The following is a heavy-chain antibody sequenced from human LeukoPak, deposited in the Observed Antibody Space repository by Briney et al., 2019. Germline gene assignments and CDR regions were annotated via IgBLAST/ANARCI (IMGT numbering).Heavy chain of an antibody. J-gene: IGHJ5*02. CDR3: VRGRYSSGWYRDKNWFDP. V-gene: IGHV4-34*01. Sequence: SETLSLTCAVYGGSFSGYYWSWIRQPPGKGLEWIGEINHSGTTYYNPSLKSRATISVDTSKNQFSLKLSSVTAADTAVYYCVRGRYSSGWYRDKNWFDPWGQGTPVTVSS. D-gene: IGHD6-19*01. CDR1: GGSFSGYY. CDR2: INHSGTT.